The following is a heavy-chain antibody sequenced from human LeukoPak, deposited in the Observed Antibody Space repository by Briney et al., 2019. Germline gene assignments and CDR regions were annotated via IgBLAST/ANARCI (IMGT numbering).Heavy chain of an antibody. CDR3: ARSSLRYSSSWYGGFDY. Sequence: GGSLRLSCAASGFTFSSYAMHWVRQAPGKGLEWVAVISYGGSNKYYADSVKGRFTISRDNSKNTLYLQMNSLRAEDTAVYYCARSSLRYSSSWYGGFDYWGQGTPVTVSS. CDR1: GFTFSSYA. CDR2: ISYGGSNK. D-gene: IGHD6-13*01. V-gene: IGHV3-30*04. J-gene: IGHJ4*02.